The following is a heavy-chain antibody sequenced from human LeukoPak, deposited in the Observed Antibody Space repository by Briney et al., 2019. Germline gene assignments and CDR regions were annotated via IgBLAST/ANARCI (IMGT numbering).Heavy chain of an antibody. V-gene: IGHV1-46*01. CDR3: AREAKVYCSSTSCPGGDY. J-gene: IGHJ4*02. D-gene: IGHD2-2*01. CDR1: GYTFTSYY. CDR2: INPSDGST. Sequence: ASVKVSCKASGYTFTSYYMHLVRQPPGQGLEWVGIINPSDGSTSYAQKFQGRVTMTRDTYTSAVYMELSSLRSEDTAVYYCAREAKVYCSSTSCPGGDYWGQGTLVTVSS.